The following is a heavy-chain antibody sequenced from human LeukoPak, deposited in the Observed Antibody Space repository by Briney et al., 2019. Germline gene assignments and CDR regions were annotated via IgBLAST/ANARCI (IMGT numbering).Heavy chain of an antibody. CDR3: ARRDMVREFDY. V-gene: IGHV4-59*08. J-gene: IGHJ4*02. CDR1: GGSISSYY. D-gene: IGHD3-10*01. CDR2: IYYSGST. Sequence: PSETLSLTCTVSGGSISSYYWSWIRQPPGKGLEWIGYIYYSGSTNYNPSLKSRVTISVDTPKNQFSLKLSSVTAADTAVYHCARRDMVREFDYWGQGTLVTVSS.